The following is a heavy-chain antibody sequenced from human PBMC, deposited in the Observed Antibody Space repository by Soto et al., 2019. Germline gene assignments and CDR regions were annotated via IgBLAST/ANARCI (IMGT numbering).Heavy chain of an antibody. D-gene: IGHD3-16*01. CDR2: IYYSGST. CDR1: GGSISSYY. V-gene: IGHV4-59*01. CDR3: ARDHVGGSPQRYYYYYGMDV. Sequence: SETLSLTCTVSGGSISSYYWSWIRQPPGKGLEWIGYIYYSGSTNYNPSLKTRVTISADTSKNQFSLKLSSVTAADTAVYYCARDHVGGSPQRYYYYYGMDVWGQGTTVT. J-gene: IGHJ6*02.